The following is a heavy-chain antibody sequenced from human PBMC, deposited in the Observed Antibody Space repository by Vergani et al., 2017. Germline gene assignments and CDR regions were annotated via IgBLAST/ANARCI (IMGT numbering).Heavy chain of an antibody. V-gene: IGHV1-46*01. D-gene: IGHD3-22*01. CDR1: GHTFSNYY. CDR2: INPSDGSA. Sequence: QAQLVQSGAEVKKPGASVKVSCRAPGHTFSNYYMYWVRQAPGLGLEWMGIINPSDGSASYAQKFQGRVTLTRDTSTSTVYMNLRSLRSEDTAVYYCARGTSQGTYYYDSSGYVYWGQGTLVTVSS. CDR3: ARGTSQGTYYYDSSGYVY. J-gene: IGHJ4*02.